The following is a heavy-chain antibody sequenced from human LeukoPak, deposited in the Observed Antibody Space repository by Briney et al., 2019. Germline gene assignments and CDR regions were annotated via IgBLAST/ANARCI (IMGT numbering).Heavy chain of an antibody. J-gene: IGHJ4*02. CDR3: ARDRGGSYFDY. D-gene: IGHD1-26*01. CDR1: GFTFDDYA. V-gene: IGHV3-30-3*01. CDR2: ISYDGSNK. Sequence: GGSLRLSCAASGFTFDDYAMHWVRQAPGKGLEWVAVISYDGSNKYYADSVKGRFTISRDNSKNTLYLQMNSLRAEDTAVYYCARDRGGSYFDYWGQGTLVTVSS.